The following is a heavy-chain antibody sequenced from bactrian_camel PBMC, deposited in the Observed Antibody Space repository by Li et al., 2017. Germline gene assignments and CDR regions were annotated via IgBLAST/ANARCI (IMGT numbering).Heavy chain of an antibody. D-gene: IGHD2*01. J-gene: IGHJ4*01. V-gene: IGHV3S9*01. CDR3: AADSSPLARRCRLVRDDYNS. Sequence: HVQLVESGGGSVQTGGALRLSCVVSGFTEITFCMGWLRQGPGKAREGIASIDSDGNTKYADSVEGRFTITRDNDLKTLYLQMNDLKPEDTAMYYCAADSSPLARRCRLVRDDYNSWGQGTQVTVS. CDR1: GFTEITFC. CDR2: IDSDGNT.